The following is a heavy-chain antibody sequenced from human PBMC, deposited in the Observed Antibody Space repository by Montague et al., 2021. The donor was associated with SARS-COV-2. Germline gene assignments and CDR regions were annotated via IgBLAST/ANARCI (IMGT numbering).Heavy chain of an antibody. CDR2: ISSSSSYI. V-gene: IGHV3-21*01. D-gene: IGHD3-9*01. CDR1: GFTFSRYS. CDR3: ARCGYYDILTCYSEGFYGMDV. Sequence: SLRLSCSASGFTFSRYSMNWVRQAPGKGLEWVSSISSSSSYIYYADLAKGRFTISRDNAKNSLYLQMNSLRAEDTAVYYCARCGYYDILTCYSEGFYGMDVWGQGTTVTVSS. J-gene: IGHJ6*02.